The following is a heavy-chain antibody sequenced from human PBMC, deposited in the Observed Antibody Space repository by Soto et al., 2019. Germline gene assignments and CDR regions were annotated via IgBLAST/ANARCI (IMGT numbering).Heavy chain of an antibody. CDR1: CGSISSYY. J-gene: IGHJ4*02. V-gene: IGHV4-59*01. Sequence: SETLSLTCTVFCGSISSYYWSWIRKPPGKGLKWIGYIYYSGSTNYNPSLKSRVTISLDTSKNQFSLKLSSVTAADSAVYYYATEDRGVYFAYWGQGTLVTVSS. CDR3: ATEDRGVYFAY. D-gene: IGHD3-10*01. CDR2: IYYSGST.